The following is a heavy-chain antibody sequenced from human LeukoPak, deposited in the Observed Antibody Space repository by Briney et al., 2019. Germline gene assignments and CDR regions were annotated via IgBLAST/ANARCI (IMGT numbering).Heavy chain of an antibody. CDR3: ASGIKYNWNDGPGDAFDI. J-gene: IGHJ3*02. CDR1: GYTFTGYY. Sequence: ASVKVSCKASGYTFTGYYMHWVRQAPGQGLGWMGWINPNSGGTNYAQKFQGRVTMTRDTSISTAYMELSRLRSDDTAVYYCASGIKYNWNDGPGDAFDIWGQGTMVTVSS. D-gene: IGHD1-1*01. V-gene: IGHV1-2*02. CDR2: INPNSGGT.